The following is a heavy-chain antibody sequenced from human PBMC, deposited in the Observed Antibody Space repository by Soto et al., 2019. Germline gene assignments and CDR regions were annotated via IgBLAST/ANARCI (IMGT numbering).Heavy chain of an antibody. D-gene: IGHD2-21*02. CDR1: GYSFTNYY. J-gene: IGHJ5*02. CDR3: NRGVAIVVLTAPFDL. Sequence: ASVKVSCKASGYSFTNYYMHWVRQAPGQGLEWMGTINAGGGCTTYAQRFQGRVTMTRDTSTSTVSMELSSLRYEDTALYYCNRGVAIVVLTAPFDLWGQAILVTVS. V-gene: IGHV1-46*03. CDR2: INAGGGCT.